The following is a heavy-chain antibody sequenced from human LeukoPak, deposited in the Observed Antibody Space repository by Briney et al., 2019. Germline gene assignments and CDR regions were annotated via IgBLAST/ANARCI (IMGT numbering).Heavy chain of an antibody. Sequence: PGGSLRLSCAASGFTFSSYWVSWVRQAPGKGLEWVANIKQDGSEKYYVDSVKGRFTISRDNAKNSLYLQMNSLRAEDTAVYYCTRDLTVIDYWGQGTLVTVSS. CDR3: TRDLTVIDY. J-gene: IGHJ4*02. V-gene: IGHV3-7*05. CDR1: GFTFSSYW. D-gene: IGHD3-16*02. CDR2: IKQDGSEK.